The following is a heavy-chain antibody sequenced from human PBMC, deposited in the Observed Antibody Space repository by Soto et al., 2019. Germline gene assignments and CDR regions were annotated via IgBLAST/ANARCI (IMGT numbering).Heavy chain of an antibody. CDR3: ARLVVPAAMPDLAARDY. J-gene: IGHJ4*02. V-gene: IGHV1-69*02. CDR1: GGTFSSYT. D-gene: IGHD2-2*01. CDR2: IIPILGIA. Sequence: GASVKVSCKASGGTFSSYTISWVRQAPGQGLEWMGRIIPILGIANYAQKFQGRVTITADKSTSTAYMELSSLRSEDTAVYYCARLVVPAAMPDLAARDYWGQGTLLTVSS.